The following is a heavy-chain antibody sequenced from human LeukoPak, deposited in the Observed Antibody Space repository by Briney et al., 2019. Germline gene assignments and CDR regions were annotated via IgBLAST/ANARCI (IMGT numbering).Heavy chain of an antibody. J-gene: IGHJ3*02. Sequence: SETLSLTCTVAGDAISNGNHFWNWVRQPAGQGLEWLGRIYTSGSADYNPSLKSRVTLSVETSKNQFSLKLTSVTAADTAVYYCASGFMGYDRSGYYDDAFDIWGQGTMVTVSS. V-gene: IGHV4-61*02. CDR3: ASGFMGYDRSGYYDDAFDI. D-gene: IGHD3-22*01. CDR1: GDAISNGNHF. CDR2: IYTSGSA.